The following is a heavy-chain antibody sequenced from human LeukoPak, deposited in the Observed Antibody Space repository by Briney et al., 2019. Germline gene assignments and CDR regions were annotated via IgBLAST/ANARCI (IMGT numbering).Heavy chain of an antibody. CDR3: ARDHGPYGDYVPNWFDP. V-gene: IGHV1-18*01. D-gene: IGHD4-17*01. J-gene: IGHJ5*02. Sequence: ASVKVSCKASGYIFTSYGISWVRQAPGQGLEWIGWISAYNGNTNYAQKLQGRVTMTTDTSTSTAYMELRSLRSDDTAVYYCARDHGPYGDYVPNWFDPWGQGTLVTVSS. CDR2: ISAYNGNT. CDR1: GYIFTSYG.